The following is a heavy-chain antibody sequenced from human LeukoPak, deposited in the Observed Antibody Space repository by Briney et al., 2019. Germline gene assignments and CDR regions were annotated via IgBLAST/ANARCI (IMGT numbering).Heavy chain of an antibody. CDR3: ARAPLGTDYDFWSPQPPFDY. D-gene: IGHD3-3*01. V-gene: IGHV1-46*01. Sequence: VASVKVSCKASGYTFTSYYMHWVRQAPGQGLEWMGIINPSGGSTSYAQKFQGRVTMTRDTSTSIVYMELSSLRSEDTAVYYCARAPLGTDYDFWSPQPPFDYWGQGTLVTVSS. CDR1: GYTFTSYY. CDR2: INPSGGST. J-gene: IGHJ4*02.